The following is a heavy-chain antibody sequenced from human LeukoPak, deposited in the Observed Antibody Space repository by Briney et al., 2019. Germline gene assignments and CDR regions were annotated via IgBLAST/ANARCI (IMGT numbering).Heavy chain of an antibody. CDR3: ARGPAGYYYMDV. J-gene: IGHJ6*03. Sequence: ASVKVSCKASGYTFTGYYMHWVRQAPGQGLEWMGWISAYNGNTNYAQKFQGRVTMTRDMSTSTVYMELSSLRSEDTAVYYCARGPAGYYYMDVWGKGTTVTVSS. CDR1: GYTFTGYY. V-gene: IGHV1-2*02. D-gene: IGHD6-13*01. CDR2: ISAYNGNT.